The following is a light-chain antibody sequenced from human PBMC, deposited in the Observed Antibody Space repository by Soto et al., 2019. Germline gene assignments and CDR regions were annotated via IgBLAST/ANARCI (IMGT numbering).Light chain of an antibody. Sequence: QSALTQPHSASGSPGQSVTISCTGTSNDVGGYNFVSWYQQHPGKAPKLMIFEVSKRPSGVPDRFSGSKSGSTASLTVSGLQAEDEADYYCSSYAGNNIYYVFGTGTKVPVL. CDR3: SSYAGNNIYYV. CDR1: SNDVGGYNF. J-gene: IGLJ1*01. CDR2: EVS. V-gene: IGLV2-8*01.